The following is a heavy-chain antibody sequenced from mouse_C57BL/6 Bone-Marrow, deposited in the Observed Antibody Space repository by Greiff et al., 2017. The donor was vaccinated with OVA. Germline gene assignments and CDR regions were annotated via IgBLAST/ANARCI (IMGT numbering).Heavy chain of an antibody. CDR1: GFNIKDYY. J-gene: IGHJ2*01. CDR3: TTDGSFGVYFDD. CDR2: IDPEDGDT. V-gene: IGHV14-1*01. D-gene: IGHD1-1*02. Sequence: EVKLVESGAELVRPGASVKLSCTASGFNIKDYYMHWVKPRPEQGLEWIGRIDPEDGDTEYAPKFQGKATMTADTSSNTAYLQLSSLTSEDTAVYYCTTDGSFGVYFDDWGQGTTLTVSS.